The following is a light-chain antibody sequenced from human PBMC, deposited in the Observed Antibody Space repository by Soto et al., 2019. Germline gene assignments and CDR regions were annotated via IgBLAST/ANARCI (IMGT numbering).Light chain of an antibody. CDR3: SSYTSSSTLV. CDR2: EAS. CDR1: SSDVGGYNY. J-gene: IGLJ1*01. V-gene: IGLV2-14*01. Sequence: QSALTQPASVSGSPGQSITISCTGTSSDVGGYNYVSWYQQHPGKAPKLMIYEASNRPSGVSNRFSGSTSGSTAALTISGLQAEEEADDYCSSYTSSSTLVFGTGTKLTVL.